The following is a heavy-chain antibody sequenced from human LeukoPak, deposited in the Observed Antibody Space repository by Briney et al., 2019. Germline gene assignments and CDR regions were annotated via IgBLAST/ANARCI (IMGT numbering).Heavy chain of an antibody. CDR1: GFTVSSNY. CDR2: ISGSGGST. CDR3: AKGRLWFGENYFDY. J-gene: IGHJ4*02. V-gene: IGHV3-23*01. Sequence: GGSLRPSCAASGFTVSSNYMSWVRQAPGKGLEWVSAISGSGGSTYYADSVKGRFTISRDNSKNTLYLQMNSLRAEDTAVYYCAKGRLWFGENYFDYWGQGTLVTVSS. D-gene: IGHD3-10*01.